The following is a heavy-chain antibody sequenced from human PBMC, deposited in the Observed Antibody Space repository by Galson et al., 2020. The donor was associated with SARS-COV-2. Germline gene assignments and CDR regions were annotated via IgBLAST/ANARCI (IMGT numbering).Heavy chain of an antibody. CDR1: GFTFSSYA. J-gene: IGHJ4*02. Sequence: GGSLRLSCAASGFTFSSYAMSWVRQAPGKGLEWVSAISGSGGSTYYADSVKGRFTISRDNSKNTLYLQMNSLRAEDTAVYYCAKGPYSRLVVHIDYWGQGTLVTVSS. D-gene: IGHD2-15*01. CDR3: AKGPYSRLVVHIDY. V-gene: IGHV3-23*01. CDR2: ISGSGGST.